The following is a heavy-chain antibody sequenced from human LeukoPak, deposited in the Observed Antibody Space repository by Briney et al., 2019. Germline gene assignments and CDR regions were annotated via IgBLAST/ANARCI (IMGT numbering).Heavy chain of an antibody. D-gene: IGHD2-15*01. V-gene: IGHV3-23*01. CDR2: VSGNGGIT. J-gene: IGHJ4*02. CDR3: AKDPVYGSGQSHPSDY. CDR1: GFTFSSYA. Sequence: GGSLRLSCAASGFTFSSYAMSWGRQAPGKGLEWVSTVSGNGGITYYADSMKGRLTISRDNSKNTLFLQMNSLRGEDTAVYYCAKDPVYGSGQSHPSDYWGQGTLVTVSS.